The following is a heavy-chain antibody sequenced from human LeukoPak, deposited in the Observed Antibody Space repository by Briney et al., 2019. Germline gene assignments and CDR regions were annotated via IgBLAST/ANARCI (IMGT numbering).Heavy chain of an antibody. CDR3: ARDLPYYGSGDAFDI. D-gene: IGHD3-10*01. Sequence: SQTLSLTCTVSGGSISSGGYYWSWIRQHPGKGLEWIGYIYYSGSTNYNPSLKSRVTISVDTSKNQFSLRLSSVTAADTAVYYCARDLPYYGSGDAFDIWGQGTMVTVSS. CDR2: IYYSGST. CDR1: GGSISSGGYY. J-gene: IGHJ3*02. V-gene: IGHV4-31*03.